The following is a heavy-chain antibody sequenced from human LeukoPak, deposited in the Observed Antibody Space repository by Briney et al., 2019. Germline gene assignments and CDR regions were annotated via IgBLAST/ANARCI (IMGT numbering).Heavy chain of an antibody. V-gene: IGHV4-30-2*01. CDR3: ARGPAAYYFDY. CDR1: GGSISSGDYY. Sequence: SQTLSLTCTVSGGSISSGDYYWSWIRQPPGKGLEWIGYIYHSGSTYYNPSPKSRVTISVDRSKNQFSLKLSSVTAADTAVYYCARGPAAYYFDYWGQGTLVTVSS. D-gene: IGHD2-2*01. CDR2: IYHSGST. J-gene: IGHJ4*02.